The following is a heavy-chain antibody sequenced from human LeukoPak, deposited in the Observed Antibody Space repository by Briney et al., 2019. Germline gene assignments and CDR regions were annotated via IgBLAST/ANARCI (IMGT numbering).Heavy chain of an antibody. CDR3: ARHWFGVEISWCDS. Sequence: SETLSLTCDASGGSIFTSSYYWGWIRQPPGKGLEWIASIYYTGKTYYNPSLGSRVTISEDTSKNQISLQLSSVTAADTAVYFCARHWFGVEISWCDSWGQGTLVTVSS. CDR2: IYYTGKT. J-gene: IGHJ5*01. D-gene: IGHD3-3*01. CDR1: GGSIFTSSYY. V-gene: IGHV4-39*01.